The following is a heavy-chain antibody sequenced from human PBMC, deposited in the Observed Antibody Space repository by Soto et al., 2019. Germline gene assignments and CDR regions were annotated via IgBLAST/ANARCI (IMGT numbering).Heavy chain of an antibody. D-gene: IGHD3-9*01. CDR1: GGSVSSGSYY. Sequence: SETLSLTCTVSGGSVSSGSYYWSWIRQPPGKGLEWIGYMYYSGSTNYNPSLKSRVTISVDTSKNQFSLKLSSVTAADTAVYYCARRYFDWFNYYYYGMDVWGQGTTVTVSS. V-gene: IGHV4-61*01. CDR2: MYYSGST. CDR3: ARRYFDWFNYYYYGMDV. J-gene: IGHJ6*02.